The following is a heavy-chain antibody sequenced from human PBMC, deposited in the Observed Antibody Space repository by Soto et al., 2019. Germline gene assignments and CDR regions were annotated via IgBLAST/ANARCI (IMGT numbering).Heavy chain of an antibody. J-gene: IGHJ5*02. CDR1: GYTFTSYD. CDR3: ARGSWVGIFGSRPFDP. D-gene: IGHD2-15*01. Sequence: ASVKVSCKASGYTFTSYDINWVRQATGQGLEWMGWMNPNSGNTGYAQKFQGRVTMTRNTSISTAYMELSSLRSEDTAVYYCARGSWVGIFGSRPFDPWGQGTLVTVSS. CDR2: MNPNSGNT. V-gene: IGHV1-8*01.